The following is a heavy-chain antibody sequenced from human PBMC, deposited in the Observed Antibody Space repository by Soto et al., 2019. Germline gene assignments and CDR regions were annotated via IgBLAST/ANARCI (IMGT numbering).Heavy chain of an antibody. CDR2: VYRSGST. J-gene: IGHJ1*01. Sequence: QLQLQESGPGLVKPSETLSLTCTVSGVSIRDANYFWGWIRQAPGKGLEWVGTVYRSGSTYSNPSLKIRLTMSVDTTQHPFSLHLNAVTAADTAVYYCARGVDPVVSLDGNDYWGQGTLVNVSS. D-gene: IGHD3-16*01. CDR3: ARGVDPVVSLDGNDY. CDR1: GVSIRDANYF. V-gene: IGHV4-39*01.